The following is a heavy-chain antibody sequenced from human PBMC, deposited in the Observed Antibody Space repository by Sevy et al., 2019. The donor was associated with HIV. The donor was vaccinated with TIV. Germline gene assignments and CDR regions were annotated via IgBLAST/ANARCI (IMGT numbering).Heavy chain of an antibody. CDR3: ARDDTASYLPVS. J-gene: IGHJ5*01. CDR2: ISRSGTTR. Sequence: GGSLRLSCAASRFTFSDYSLNWVRQAPGKGLEWVSYISRSGTTRHYADSVRGRFTISRDDAKNSLYLQMSSLRDEDTAVYYCARDDTASYLPVSWGHGTLVTVSS. V-gene: IGHV3-48*02. CDR1: RFTFSDYS. D-gene: IGHD3-10*01.